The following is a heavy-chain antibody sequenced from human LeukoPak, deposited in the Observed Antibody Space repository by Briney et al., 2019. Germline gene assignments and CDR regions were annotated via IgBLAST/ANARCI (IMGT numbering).Heavy chain of an antibody. D-gene: IGHD1-1*01. CDR3: AREGTDMLTKDFDS. CDR1: GFTFSDHY. J-gene: IGHJ4*02. V-gene: IGHV1-2*02. Sequence: VSVKVSFNSSGFTFSDHYIHWVRQAPGQGLEWMAYISAHSTARRSAEKFQGRVTLTRDTSMSTVYLELIGLTSDDTAVYYCAREGTDMLTKDFDSWGQGTLVTVSS. CDR2: ISAHSTAR.